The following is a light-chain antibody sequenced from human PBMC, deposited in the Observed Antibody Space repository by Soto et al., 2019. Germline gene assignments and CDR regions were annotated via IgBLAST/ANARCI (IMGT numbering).Light chain of an antibody. CDR3: QQYGSSPRT. Sequence: EIVLTQSPGTLSLSPGERATLSCRASQSVSSSYLAWYQQKTGQAPRLLIYGASSRATGIPDRFSGSGSGTDFTLTSSRLEPEDAAVYYYQQYGSSPRTFGQGTKVEIK. CDR2: GAS. V-gene: IGKV3-20*01. J-gene: IGKJ1*01. CDR1: QSVSSSY.